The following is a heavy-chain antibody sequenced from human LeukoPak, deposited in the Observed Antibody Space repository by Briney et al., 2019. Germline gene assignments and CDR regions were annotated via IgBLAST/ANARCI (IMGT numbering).Heavy chain of an antibody. Sequence: SETLSLTCAVNGGPFSRYHWSWIRQPPGKGLEWIGYIYYSGSTNYNPSLKSRVTISVDTSKNQFSLKLSSVTAADTAVYYCARGVYSSSWTPPGYWGQGTLVTVSS. CDR2: IYYSGST. CDR1: GGPFSRYH. V-gene: IGHV4-59*01. J-gene: IGHJ4*02. D-gene: IGHD6-13*01. CDR3: ARGVYSSSWTPPGY.